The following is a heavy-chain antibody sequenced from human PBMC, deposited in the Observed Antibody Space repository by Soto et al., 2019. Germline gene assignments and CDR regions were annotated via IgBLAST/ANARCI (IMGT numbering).Heavy chain of an antibody. D-gene: IGHD6-19*01. Sequence: PGESLKISCEASGFTFRPSAMGWVRQAPGKGLEWVSGISCCEGTTSYAESVRGRFIISRDDSKNTLYLQMNSLRGEDTALYYCAKDDGQHWLLPHTESWGQGDLVTVSS. CDR1: GFTFRPSA. V-gene: IGHV3-23*01. CDR3: AKDDGQHWLLPHTES. J-gene: IGHJ5*02. CDR2: ISCCEGTT.